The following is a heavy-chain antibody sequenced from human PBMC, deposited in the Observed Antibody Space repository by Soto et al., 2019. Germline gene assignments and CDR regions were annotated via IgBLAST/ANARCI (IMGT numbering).Heavy chain of an antibody. CDR3: ARGPAYIDGWRTFDL. V-gene: IGHV4-61*08. J-gene: IGHJ4*02. CDR1: DDSFRGAEYY. D-gene: IGHD6-19*01. Sequence: LSLTCTVSDDSFRGAEYYWSWIRQPLGKGPEWIGYTYYNGDTKYNPALRSRVTMSEDTSKNQFSLRLSPVTAADTAVYFCARGPAYIDGWRTFDLWGRGILVTVSS. CDR2: TYYNGDT.